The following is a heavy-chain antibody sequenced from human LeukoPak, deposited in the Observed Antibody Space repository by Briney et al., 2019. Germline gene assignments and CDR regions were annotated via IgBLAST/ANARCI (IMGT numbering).Heavy chain of an antibody. V-gene: IGHV3-30*18. D-gene: IGHD3-9*01. J-gene: IGHJ6*04. CDR3: AKALTV. Sequence: PGRSLRLSCAASGFTFSSYGMHWVRQAPGKGLEWVAVISYDGSNKYYADSVKGRFTISRDNSKNTLYLQMDSLRAEDTAVYYCAKALTVWGKGTTVTVSS. CDR1: GFTFSSYG. CDR2: ISYDGSNK.